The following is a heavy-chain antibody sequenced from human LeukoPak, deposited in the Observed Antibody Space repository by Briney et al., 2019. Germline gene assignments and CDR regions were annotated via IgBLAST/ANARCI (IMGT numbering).Heavy chain of an antibody. J-gene: IGHJ6*03. CDR1: GSTFSSYW. V-gene: IGHV3-7*01. D-gene: IGHD6-19*01. CDR3: ARVYSSGWYGGSYYYYMDV. Sequence: PGGSLRLSCAASGSTFSSYWMSWVRQAPGKGLEWVANIKQDGSEKYYVDSVKGRFTISRDNAKNSLYLQMNSLRAEDTAVYYCARVYSSGWYGGSYYYYMDVWGKGTTVTVSS. CDR2: IKQDGSEK.